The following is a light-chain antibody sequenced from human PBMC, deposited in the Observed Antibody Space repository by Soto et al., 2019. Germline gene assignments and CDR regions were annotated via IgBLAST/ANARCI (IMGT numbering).Light chain of an antibody. CDR1: SSDVGSYNL. Sequence: QSVLTQPASVSGSPGQSITISCTGTSSDVGSYNLVSWYQQHPGKAPKLMIYEGSKRPSGVPNRFSGSKSGNTASLTISELQAEDEADYYCCSYAGSVVFGGGTKLTVL. V-gene: IGLV2-23*01. J-gene: IGLJ2*01. CDR2: EGS. CDR3: CSYAGSVV.